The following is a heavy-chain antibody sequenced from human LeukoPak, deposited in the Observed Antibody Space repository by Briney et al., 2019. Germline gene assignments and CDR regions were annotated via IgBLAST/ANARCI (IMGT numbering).Heavy chain of an antibody. Sequence: PSETLSLTCAVSGGSISSRNWWSWVRQPPGKGLEWIGGIYHSGSTNSNPSLKSRVTISVHRSKNQFSLKVTSVIAADTAVYYCARFLQGASGSHESAFDIWGQGTMVTVSS. J-gene: IGHJ3*02. V-gene: IGHV4-4*02. D-gene: IGHD3-10*01. CDR2: IYHSGST. CDR3: ARFLQGASGSHESAFDI. CDR1: GGSISSRNW.